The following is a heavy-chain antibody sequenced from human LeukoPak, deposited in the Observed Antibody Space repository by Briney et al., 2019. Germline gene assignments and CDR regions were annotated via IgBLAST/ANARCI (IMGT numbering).Heavy chain of an antibody. CDR3: ARSPPDYIAVDAFDI. Sequence: SETLSLTCTVSGGSISSYYWSWIRQPAGKGLEWIGRIYTSGSTNYNPSLKSRVTMSVDTSKNQFSLKLSSVTAADTAVYYCARSPPDYIAVDAFDIWGQGTMVTVSS. V-gene: IGHV4-4*07. J-gene: IGHJ3*02. CDR1: GGSISSYY. CDR2: IYTSGST. D-gene: IGHD6-19*01.